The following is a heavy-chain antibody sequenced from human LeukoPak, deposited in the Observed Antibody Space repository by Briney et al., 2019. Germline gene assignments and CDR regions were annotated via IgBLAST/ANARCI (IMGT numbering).Heavy chain of an antibody. CDR2: IYSGGST. CDR1: GFTVSSNY. CDR3: ARVGGGWLTFDY. J-gene: IGHJ4*02. Sequence: GGSLRLSCAASGFTVSSNYMSWVRQAPGKGLEWVSVIYSGGSTYYAASVKGRFTISRDNSKNTLYLQMSSLRDEDTAVYYCARVGGGWLTFDYWGQGTLVTVSS. V-gene: IGHV3-53*01. D-gene: IGHD6-19*01.